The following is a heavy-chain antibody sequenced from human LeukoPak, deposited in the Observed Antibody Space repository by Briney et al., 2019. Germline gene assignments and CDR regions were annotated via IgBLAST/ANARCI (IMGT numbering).Heavy chain of an antibody. CDR2: IHSDGSST. CDR3: ARHNYGYDC. V-gene: IGHV3-74*01. CDR1: GFTFRSYW. J-gene: IGHJ4*02. Sequence: PGGSLRLSCAASGFTFRSYWMHWVRQAPGKGLVWVSHIHSDGSSTSYADSVQGRFTISRDNAKNTLYLQMNSLRAEDTAVYYCARHNYGYDCWGQGTLVTVSS. D-gene: IGHD3-10*01.